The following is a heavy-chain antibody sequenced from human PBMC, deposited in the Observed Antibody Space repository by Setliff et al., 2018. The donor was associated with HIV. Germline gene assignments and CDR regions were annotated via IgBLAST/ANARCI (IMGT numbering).Heavy chain of an antibody. J-gene: IGHJ4*02. D-gene: IGHD3-10*01. CDR1: GYSISSGYY. Sequence: SETLSLTCAVSGYSISSGYYWGWIRQPPGKGLEWIGSIYQSGSTYYNPSLKSRVTISADTSKNQFSLKLSFVTVADTAVYHCARHAGLLWFGELWRGGEYYFDSWGQGTLVTVSS. CDR2: IYQSGST. V-gene: IGHV4-38-2*01. CDR3: ARHAGLLWFGELWRGGEYYFDS.